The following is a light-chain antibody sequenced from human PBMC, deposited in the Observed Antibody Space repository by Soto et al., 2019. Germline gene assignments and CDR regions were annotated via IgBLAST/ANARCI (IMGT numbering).Light chain of an antibody. CDR1: SSDVGGYNY. V-gene: IGLV2-14*01. CDR3: SSYTSTSTLLI. Sequence: QSVLTQPASVSGSAGLSITISCTGTSSDVGGYNYVSWYQHHPGKAPKLMIYEVSSRPSGVSYRFSGSKSGYTASLTISGLQAEDEADYYCSSYTSTSTLLIFGTGTKVTVL. CDR2: EVS. J-gene: IGLJ1*01.